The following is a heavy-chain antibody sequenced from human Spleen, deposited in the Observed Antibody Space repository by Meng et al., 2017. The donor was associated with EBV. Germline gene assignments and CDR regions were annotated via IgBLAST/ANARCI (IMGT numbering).Heavy chain of an antibody. CDR1: CVACSSGLYY. Sequence: QVPLEESGVGLGMPSEELAFTVTCSCVACSSGLYYWSWVRQAPGKGLEWIGFVYYSASTKYIPYLKRRVAILFDTAENSFSLKLYSVTAADTAVYYCAGVGSYGDYQSFYFDYWGQGTLVTVSS. CDR3: AGVGSYGDYQSFYFDY. V-gene: IGHV4-61*01. CDR2: VYYSAST. D-gene: IGHD4-17*01. J-gene: IGHJ4*02.